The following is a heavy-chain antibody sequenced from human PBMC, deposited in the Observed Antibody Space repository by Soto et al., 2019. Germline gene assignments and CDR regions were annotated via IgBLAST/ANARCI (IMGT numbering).Heavy chain of an antibody. D-gene: IGHD2-15*01. CDR3: ARGSDVVVVVAAASEAFDI. CDR1: GGTFSSYT. J-gene: IGHJ3*02. Sequence: GASVKVSCKASGGTFSSYTISWVRQAPGQGLEWMGRIIPILGIANYAQKFQGRVTITADKSTSTAYMELSSLRSEDTAVYYCARGSDVVVVVAAASEAFDIWGQGTMVTVSS. CDR2: IIPILGIA. V-gene: IGHV1-69*02.